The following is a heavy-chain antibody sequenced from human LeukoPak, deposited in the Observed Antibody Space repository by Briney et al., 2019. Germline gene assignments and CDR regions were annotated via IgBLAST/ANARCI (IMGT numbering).Heavy chain of an antibody. Sequence: GGSLRLSCAASGFTFSSYSMNWVRQAPGKGLEWVAVISNDGSNIQYGDSAKGRFTISRDNSKNTVFLHMNSLRSEDTAVYYCAKDPYRVIVATGNYLDPWGQGTLVTVSS. CDR3: AKDPYRVIVATGNYLDP. V-gene: IGHV3-30*18. D-gene: IGHD2-21*01. CDR1: GFTFSSYS. CDR2: ISNDGSNI. J-gene: IGHJ5*02.